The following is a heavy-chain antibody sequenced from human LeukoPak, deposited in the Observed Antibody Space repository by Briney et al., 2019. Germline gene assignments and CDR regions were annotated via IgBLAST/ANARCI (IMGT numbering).Heavy chain of an antibody. CDR1: GFTFSSYA. CDR3: AREGHYYYYMDV. CDR2: ISSSSSTI. Sequence: GGSLRLSCAASGFTFSSYAMHWVRQAPGKGLEWISYISSSSSTIYYADSVKGRFTISRDNAKNSLYLQMNSLRAEDTAVYYCAREGHYYYYMDVWGKGTTVTVSS. J-gene: IGHJ6*03. V-gene: IGHV3-48*01.